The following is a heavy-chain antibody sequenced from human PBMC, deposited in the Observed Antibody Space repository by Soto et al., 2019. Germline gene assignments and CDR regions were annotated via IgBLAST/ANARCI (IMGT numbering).Heavy chain of an antibody. CDR2: ISDDGGNK. J-gene: IGHJ4*02. CDR3: AKPTDGVGGAYIFAY. Sequence: PGGSLRFSCVASAVSFSCYGRHRVRQATGKGQEWVAVISDDGGNKYCAETVMGRFTITRNNSMNALELQMNSPRGENTAVYYCAKPTDGVGGAYIFAYWGQGTLVTVS. CDR1: AVSFSCYG. D-gene: IGHD1-26*01. V-gene: IGHV3-30*18.